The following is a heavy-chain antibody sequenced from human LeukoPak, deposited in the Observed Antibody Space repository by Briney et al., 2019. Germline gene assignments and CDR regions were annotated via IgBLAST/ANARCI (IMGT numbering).Heavy chain of an antibody. CDR1: GFTFNSYG. CDR3: AKIRGSGGFDY. V-gene: IGHV3-30*02. Sequence: GGSLRLSCGASGFTFNSYGLHWVRQAPGKGLEWVTFIWYDGSKTFYADSVKGRFTISRDNSKNTLYLQMNSLRVEDTAVYYCAKIRGSGGFDYWGQGTLVTVSS. CDR2: IWYDGSKT. D-gene: IGHD3-10*01. J-gene: IGHJ4*02.